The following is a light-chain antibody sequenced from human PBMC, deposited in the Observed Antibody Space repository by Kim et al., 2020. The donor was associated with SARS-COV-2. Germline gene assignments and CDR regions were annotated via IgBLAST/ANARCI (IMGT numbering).Light chain of an antibody. CDR2: GAS. CDR3: QQYGSPAWT. J-gene: IGKJ1*01. Sequence: SPGESATRSCRASQTVSSNYLAWFQQKPGQAPRILLYGASSRASDIPDRFSGSGSGTDFTLTISRLEPEDFAVYYCQQYGSPAWTFGQGTKVDIK. V-gene: IGKV3-20*01. CDR1: QTVSSNY.